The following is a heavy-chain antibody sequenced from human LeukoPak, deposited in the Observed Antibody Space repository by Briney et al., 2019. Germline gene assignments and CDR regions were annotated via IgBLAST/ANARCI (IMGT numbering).Heavy chain of an antibody. J-gene: IGHJ6*02. Sequence: PTGGSLRLSCAASGFTFSSYAMSWVRQAPGKGLEWVSAISGSGGSTYYADSVKGRFTISRDNSKNTLYLQMNSLRAEDTAVYYCAKDLTGGYWTQVEYYGMDVWGQGTTVTVSS. CDR1: GFTFSSYA. V-gene: IGHV3-23*01. CDR2: ISGSGGST. CDR3: AKDLTGGYWTQVEYYGMDV. D-gene: IGHD2-15*01.